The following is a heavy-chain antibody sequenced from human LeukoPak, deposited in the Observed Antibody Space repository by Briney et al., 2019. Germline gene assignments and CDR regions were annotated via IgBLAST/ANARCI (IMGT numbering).Heavy chain of an antibody. CDR2: IIPILGIA. J-gene: IGHJ4*02. V-gene: IGHV1-69*02. Sequence: GAAEKVSCKASGGTFTSYTISWVRQAPGQGLEWMGRIIPILGIANYAQKFQGRVTITADKSTSTAYMELSSLRSEDTAVYYCTLHYYDSSGYFDYWGQGTLVTVSS. CDR3: TLHYYDSSGYFDY. D-gene: IGHD3-22*01. CDR1: GGTFTSYT.